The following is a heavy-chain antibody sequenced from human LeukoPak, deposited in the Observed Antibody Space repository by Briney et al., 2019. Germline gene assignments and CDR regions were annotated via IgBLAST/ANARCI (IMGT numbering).Heavy chain of an antibody. Sequence: GGSLRLSCAASGFTFSSSAMSWVRQAPGKGLEWVSTISDNGGSTYYADSVKGRFTISRDNSKNTLYLQMNSLRAEDTAIYYCAKTNVIPIALGVFDYWGQGTLVTVSS. J-gene: IGHJ4*02. CDR1: GFTFSSSA. CDR3: AKTNVIPIALGVFDY. V-gene: IGHV3-23*01. CDR2: ISDNGGST. D-gene: IGHD3-16*01.